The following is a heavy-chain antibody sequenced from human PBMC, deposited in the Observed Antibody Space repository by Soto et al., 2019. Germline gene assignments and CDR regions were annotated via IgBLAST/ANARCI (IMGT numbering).Heavy chain of an antibody. J-gene: IGHJ3*02. D-gene: IGHD1-26*01. CDR1: GFSFTTYV. Sequence: GGSLRLSCAASGFSFTTYVMHWVRQAPGKGLEWVAVISHDGSYKYYGDAVKGRFTISRDTSKNAVYLEMNSLRPEDTAVYYCAKGLLAIVGTTLPRDAFNIWRQGTMATVSS. CDR3: AKGLLAIVGTTLPRDAFNI. V-gene: IGHV3-30*18. CDR2: ISHDGSYK.